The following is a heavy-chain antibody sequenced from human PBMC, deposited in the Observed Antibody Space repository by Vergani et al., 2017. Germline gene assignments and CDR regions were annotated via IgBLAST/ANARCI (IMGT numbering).Heavy chain of an antibody. CDR3: VRGRGLCAGGRCYTEAWDY. J-gene: IGHJ4*02. CDR2: ISFDGTNE. Sequence: VQLLQSGGGVIQPGGSVRLSCVVSGFALNRHAMYWVRQAPGKGLEWVVGISFDGTNEYYPDLVKGRFTISRDIAKNTLYLQVRSLRLEDTGVYHCVRGRGLCAGGRCYTEAWDYWGQGTPVTVSS. V-gene: IGHV3-30-3*01. CDR1: GFALNRHA. D-gene: IGHD2-2*02.